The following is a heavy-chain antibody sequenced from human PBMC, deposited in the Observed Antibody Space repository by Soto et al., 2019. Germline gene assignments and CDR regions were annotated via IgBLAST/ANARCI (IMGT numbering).Heavy chain of an antibody. CDR3: AKDLKVSGSHYGTLNYYYGMDV. CDR1: GFTFGSYG. J-gene: IGHJ6*02. D-gene: IGHD3-10*01. V-gene: IGHV3-30*18. CDR2: IAYDGSLK. Sequence: QVQLVESGGGVVQPGGTLRLSCAASGFTFGSYGMQWVRQAPGKGLEWVAVIAYDGSLKYYVDSVKGRFTISRDNSKNTLYLQINSLRAEDTAVYYCAKDLKVSGSHYGTLNYYYGMDVWGQGTTVSVSS.